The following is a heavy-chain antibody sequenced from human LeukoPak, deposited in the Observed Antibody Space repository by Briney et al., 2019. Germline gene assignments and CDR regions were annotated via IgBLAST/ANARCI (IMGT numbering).Heavy chain of an antibody. CDR3: ARSFRGDDWYFDL. J-gene: IGHJ2*01. D-gene: IGHD2-21*02. CDR2: IYYSGST. Sequence: SETLSLTCTVSGGSISSSSYYWGWIRQPPGKGLEWIGSIYYSGSTYYNPSLKSRVTISVDTSKNEFSLMLSSVIAADTAVYYCARSFRGDDWYFDLWGRGTLVTVSS. V-gene: IGHV4-39*07. CDR1: GGSISSSSYY.